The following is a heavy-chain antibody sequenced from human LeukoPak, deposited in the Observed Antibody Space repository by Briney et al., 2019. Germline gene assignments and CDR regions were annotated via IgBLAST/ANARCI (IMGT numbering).Heavy chain of an antibody. Sequence: ASVKVSCKASGGTFSSYAISWVRQAPGQGLEWMGRIIPILGIANYAQKFQGRVTNTADKSTSTAYMELSSLRSEDTAVYYCARQEAASTGTTDWGQGTLVTVSS. CDR3: ARQEAASTGTTD. CDR1: GGTFSSYA. J-gene: IGHJ4*02. D-gene: IGHD1-7*01. V-gene: IGHV1-69*04. CDR2: IIPILGIA.